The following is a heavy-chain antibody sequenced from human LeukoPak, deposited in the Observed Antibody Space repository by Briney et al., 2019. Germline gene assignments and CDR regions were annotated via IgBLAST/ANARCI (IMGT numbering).Heavy chain of an antibody. D-gene: IGHD3-22*01. J-gene: IGHJ4*02. CDR1: GFTSSGYS. CDR2: ISSTGAST. CDR3: AKDISGSSGYYSLFYY. Sequence: GGSLRLSCVASGFTSSGYSMSWVRQAPGKGLEWVSSISSTGASTYYADSVKGRFTISRDNSKNTLFLQINSLRDEDTAVYYCAKDISGSSGYYSLFYYSGQGTLVTVSS. V-gene: IGHV3-23*01.